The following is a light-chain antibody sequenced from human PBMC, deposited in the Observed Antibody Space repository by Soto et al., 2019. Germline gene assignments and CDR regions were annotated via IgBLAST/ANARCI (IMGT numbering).Light chain of an antibody. Sequence: EVVMTQSPATLSVSPGERATLSCRASQSVSSNLAWYQQKPGQAPRLLIYGASTRATGIRARFSGSGSGTEFTLTISSLPSEDFAIYFCHQYINWPPGTFGQGTKVEIK. CDR2: GAS. CDR3: HQYINWPPGT. CDR1: QSVSSN. V-gene: IGKV3-15*01. J-gene: IGKJ1*01.